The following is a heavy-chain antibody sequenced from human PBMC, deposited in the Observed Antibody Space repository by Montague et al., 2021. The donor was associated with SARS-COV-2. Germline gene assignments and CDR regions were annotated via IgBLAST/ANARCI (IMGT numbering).Heavy chain of an antibody. V-gene: IGHV2-5*02. CDR2: IYWDDDK. Sequence: PALVKPTKTLTLTCTFSGFSLSTSGVGVGWFRKPPGKAPEWLALIYWDDDKHYSPSLKSRLTITKDTSNNQVVLTMTNMDPVDTATYYCAHRAGKWFGESRKYYFDYWGQGTLVTVSS. CDR3: AHRAGKWFGESRKYYFDY. D-gene: IGHD3-10*01. CDR1: GFSLSTSGVG. J-gene: IGHJ4*02.